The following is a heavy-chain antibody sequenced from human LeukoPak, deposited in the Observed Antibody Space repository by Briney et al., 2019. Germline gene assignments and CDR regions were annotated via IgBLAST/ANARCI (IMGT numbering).Heavy chain of an antibody. CDR3: ATAATYCVGDCYGLFDY. Sequence: GGSLRLSCAASGFTFSSYAMSWVRQAPGKGLEWVSSISGSGGSTYYADSVKGRFTISRDNSKNTLYLQMNSLRAEDTAVYYCATAATYCVGDCYGLFDYWGQGTLVTVSS. CDR2: ISGSGGST. V-gene: IGHV3-23*01. D-gene: IGHD2-21*02. J-gene: IGHJ4*02. CDR1: GFTFSSYA.